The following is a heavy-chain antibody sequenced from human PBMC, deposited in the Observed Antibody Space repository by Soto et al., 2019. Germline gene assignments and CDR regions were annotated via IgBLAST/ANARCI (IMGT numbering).Heavy chain of an antibody. CDR2: IIPIFGTA. D-gene: IGHD5-12*01. Sequence: SVKVSCKASGGTFSSYAISWVRQAPGQGLEWMGGIIPIFGTANYAQKFQGRVTMTRDTSISTAYMELSRLRSDDTAVYYCARDGRGYSGYDYPPMYYWGQGTLVTVSS. CDR3: ARDGRGYSGYDYPPMYY. V-gene: IGHV1-69*05. J-gene: IGHJ4*02. CDR1: GGTFSSYA.